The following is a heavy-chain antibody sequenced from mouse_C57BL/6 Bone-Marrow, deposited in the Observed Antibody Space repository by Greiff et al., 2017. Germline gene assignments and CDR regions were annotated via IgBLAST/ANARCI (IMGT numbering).Heavy chain of an antibody. D-gene: IGHD2-5*01. V-gene: IGHV2-9-1*01. Sequence: VQVVESGPGLVAPSQSLSITCTVSGFSLTSYAISWVRQPPGKGLEWLGVIWTGGGTNYNSALKSRLSISKDNSKSQVFLKMNSLQTDDTARYYCARRGDYYSNCYAMDYWGQGTSVTVAS. CDR1: GFSLTSYA. J-gene: IGHJ4*01. CDR3: ARRGDYYSNCYAMDY. CDR2: IWTGGGT.